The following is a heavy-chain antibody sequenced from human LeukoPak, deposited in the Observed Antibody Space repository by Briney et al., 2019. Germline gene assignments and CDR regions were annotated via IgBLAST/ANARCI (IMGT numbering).Heavy chain of an antibody. Sequence: SETLSLTCTVSGGSINNYYWTWIRQAAGKGPEWIGRIYSNGNTNYSPSLKSRVAMSIDTSRNQSSLRLASVTAADTAIYFCAREKELLRGDAFDVWGQGTMVTVSS. D-gene: IGHD1-1*01. CDR2: IYSNGNT. CDR3: AREKELLRGDAFDV. CDR1: GGSINNYY. J-gene: IGHJ3*01. V-gene: IGHV4-4*07.